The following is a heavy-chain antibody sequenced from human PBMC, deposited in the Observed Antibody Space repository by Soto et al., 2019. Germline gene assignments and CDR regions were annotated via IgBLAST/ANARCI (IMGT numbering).Heavy chain of an antibody. CDR2: IWYDGSNK. J-gene: IGHJ4*02. D-gene: IGHD6-13*01. Sequence: VGSLRLSCAASGFTFSSYGMHWVRQAPGKGLEWVAVIWYDGSNKYYADSVKGRFTISRDNSKNTLYLQMNSLRAEDTAVYYCARDRIAAAGTALDFDYWGQGTLVTVSS. CDR1: GFTFSSYG. V-gene: IGHV3-33*01. CDR3: ARDRIAAAGTALDFDY.